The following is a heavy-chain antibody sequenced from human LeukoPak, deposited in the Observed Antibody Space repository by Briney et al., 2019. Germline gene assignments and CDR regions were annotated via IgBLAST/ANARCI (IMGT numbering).Heavy chain of an antibody. V-gene: IGHV3-30*02. Sequence: GGSLRLSCAASGFTFSSYGMHWVRQAPGKGLDWVAFIRYDGSNQYYADSVKGRFTISRDSSKNTLYLQKDSLRGDDTAVYYCAKDMRYNTGWTRFDYWGQGTLVTVSS. CDR1: GFTFSSYG. D-gene: IGHD6-19*01. CDR3: AKDMRYNTGWTRFDY. CDR2: IRYDGSNQ. J-gene: IGHJ4*02.